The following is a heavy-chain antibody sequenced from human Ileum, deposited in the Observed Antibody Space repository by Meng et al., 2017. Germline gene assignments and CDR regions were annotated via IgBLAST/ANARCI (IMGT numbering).Heavy chain of an antibody. Sequence: QVQLQESGPGLVKPSGTLSLTCAVSGGSISNGKWWSWVRQPPGKGLEWIGEISQSGTTNYYPSLNSRVSISLDKANNHLSLTLTSVTAADTAVYYCATYGSGFTPPLDSWGQGILVTVSS. D-gene: IGHD3-10*01. CDR3: ATYGSGFTPPLDS. J-gene: IGHJ5*01. CDR2: ISQSGTT. CDR1: GGSISNGKW. V-gene: IGHV4-4*02.